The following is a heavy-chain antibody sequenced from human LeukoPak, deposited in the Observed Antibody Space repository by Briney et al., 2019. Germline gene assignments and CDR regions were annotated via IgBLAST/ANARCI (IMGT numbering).Heavy chain of an antibody. CDR1: GFTFSTYG. CDR3: AKNRWGSVATPDS. D-gene: IGHD5-12*01. J-gene: IGHJ4*02. Sequence: GGSLRLSCAASGFTFSTYGMTWVRQAPGRGLEWVSAISGSAARTFYADSVKGRFTISRDNSKNTLSLQMNSLRTEDTALYYCAKNRWGSVATPDSWGQGTLVTVSS. CDR2: ISGSAART. V-gene: IGHV3-23*01.